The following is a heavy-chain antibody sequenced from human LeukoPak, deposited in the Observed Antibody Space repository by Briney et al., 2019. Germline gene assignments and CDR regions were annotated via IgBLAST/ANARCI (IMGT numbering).Heavy chain of an antibody. V-gene: IGHV3-21*01. J-gene: IGHJ6*03. D-gene: IGHD1-26*01. CDR3: ARDPYSGTYGDTYYYYMDV. CDR1: GFTFSPYS. CDR2: ITSSSTYT. Sequence: GGSLRLSCAASGFTFSPYSINWIRQAPGKGLEWVSSITSSSTYTFYADSVKGRFTISRDNARNSLYLQMNSLRAEDTAVYYCARDPYSGTYGDTYYYYMDVWGKGTTVTISS.